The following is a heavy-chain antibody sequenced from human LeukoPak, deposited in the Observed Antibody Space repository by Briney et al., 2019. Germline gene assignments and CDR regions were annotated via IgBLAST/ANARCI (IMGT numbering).Heavy chain of an antibody. CDR2: ISAYNGNT. Sequence: ASVKVSCKASGYTFTSYGITWVRQAPGQGLEWMGWISAYNGNTNSAQELQGRVTMTTDTSTSTAYMELRSLRSDDTAVYYCARAKGGTTSAFDIWGRGTMVTVSS. D-gene: IGHD2/OR15-2a*01. CDR1: GYTFTSYG. CDR3: ARAKGGTTSAFDI. V-gene: IGHV1-18*01. J-gene: IGHJ3*02.